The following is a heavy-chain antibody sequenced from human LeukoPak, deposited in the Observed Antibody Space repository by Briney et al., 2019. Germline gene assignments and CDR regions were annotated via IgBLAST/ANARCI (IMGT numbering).Heavy chain of an antibody. Sequence: PSETLSLTCTVSGDSISDYYRGWVRQPPGKGLEWIGYFHNSGTSTYNPSLKSRVTISADTSKNQFSLKLNSLTTADTAVYYCTRGAGWLIDYWGQGILVTVSS. CDR2: FHNSGTS. V-gene: IGHV4-59*01. J-gene: IGHJ4*02. D-gene: IGHD3-16*01. CDR3: TRGAGWLIDY. CDR1: GDSISDYY.